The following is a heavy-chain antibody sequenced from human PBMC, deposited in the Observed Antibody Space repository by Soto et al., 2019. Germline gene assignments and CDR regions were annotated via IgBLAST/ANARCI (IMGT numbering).Heavy chain of an antibody. CDR2: IWYDGSNK. Sequence: QVQLVESGGGVVQPGRSLRLSCAASGFTFSSYGMHWVRQAPGKGLEWVAVIWYDGSNKYYADSVKGRFTISRDNSKNTLYLQMNSLRAEDTAVYYCARDRIAVAEKNWFDPWGQGTLVTVSS. D-gene: IGHD6-19*01. CDR1: GFTFSSYG. V-gene: IGHV3-33*01. CDR3: ARDRIAVAEKNWFDP. J-gene: IGHJ5*02.